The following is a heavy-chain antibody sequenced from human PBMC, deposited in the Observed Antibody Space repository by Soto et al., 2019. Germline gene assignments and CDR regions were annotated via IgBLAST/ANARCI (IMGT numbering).Heavy chain of an antibody. CDR3: ARSHSVLGAFDV. D-gene: IGHD3-16*01. V-gene: IGHV4-30-4*08. CDR1: GASISSCDYY. J-gene: IGHJ3*01. Sequence: QVQLQESGPGLVKPSETLSLTCTVSGASISSCDYYWSWIRQSPVKGLQWNGYIFHSGETYYTPSLVRRLSISIDASKSQFSLNLNSGTAADTAVYFCARSHSVLGAFDVWGPGTVVTVSS. CDR2: IFHSGET.